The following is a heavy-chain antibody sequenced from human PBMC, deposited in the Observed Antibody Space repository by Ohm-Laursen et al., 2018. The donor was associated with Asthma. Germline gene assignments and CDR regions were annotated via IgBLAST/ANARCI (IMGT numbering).Heavy chain of an antibody. Sequence: GTLSLTCTVSGGSISSSSYYWGWIRQPPGKGLEWIGEIYHSGFTNYRPSLQSRVAMFVDKSENRFSMRLTAVSAADTAVYYCVRHRAYSFDFWGQGIMVTVSS. V-gene: IGHV4-61*05. J-gene: IGHJ4*02. D-gene: IGHD2-21*01. CDR2: IYHSGFT. CDR3: VRHRAYSFDF. CDR1: GGSISSSSYY.